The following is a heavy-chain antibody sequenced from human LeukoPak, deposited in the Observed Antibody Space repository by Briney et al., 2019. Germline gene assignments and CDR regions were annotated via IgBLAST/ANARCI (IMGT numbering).Heavy chain of an antibody. V-gene: IGHV4-59*01. Sequence: SETLSLTCTVSGGSISGYYWSWIRQPPGKGLEWIGYIYDSGSTNYNPSLKSRVTISVDTSKNQFSLKLSSVTAADTAVYFCARGGSGYDSFYYYGIDVWGQRTTVTVSS. CDR1: GGSISGYY. CDR3: ARGGSGYDSFYYYGIDV. D-gene: IGHD5-12*01. CDR2: IYDSGST. J-gene: IGHJ6*02.